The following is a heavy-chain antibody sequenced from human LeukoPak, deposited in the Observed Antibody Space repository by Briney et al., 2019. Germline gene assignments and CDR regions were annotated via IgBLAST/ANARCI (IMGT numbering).Heavy chain of an antibody. D-gene: IGHD6-19*01. V-gene: IGHV3-7*05. CDR3: ARTPNSGWYEIDY. J-gene: IGHJ4*02. CDR1: GFTFSNYS. Sequence: GGSLRLSCAASGFTFSNYSMSWVRQAPGKGLEWVANIKQDGSEKYYVDSVKGRFTISRDNAKNSLYLQMNSLRAEDTAIYYCARTPNSGWYEIDYWGQGTLVTVSS. CDR2: IKQDGSEK.